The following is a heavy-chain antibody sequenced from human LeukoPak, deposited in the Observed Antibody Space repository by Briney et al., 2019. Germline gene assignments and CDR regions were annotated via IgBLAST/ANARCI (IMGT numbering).Heavy chain of an antibody. CDR2: INHCGST. J-gene: IGHJ5*02. CDR3: ARGILLWFGELLPWFDP. V-gene: IGHV4-34*01. D-gene: IGHD3-10*01. CDR1: GGSFSGYY. Sequence: SETLSLTCAVYGGSFSGYYWSWIRQPPGKGLEWIGEINHCGSTNYNPSLKSRVTISVDTSKNQFSLKLSSVTAADTAVYYCARGILLWFGELLPWFDPWGQGTLVTVSS.